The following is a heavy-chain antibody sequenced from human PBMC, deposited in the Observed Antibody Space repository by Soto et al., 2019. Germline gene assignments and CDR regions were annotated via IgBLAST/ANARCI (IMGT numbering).Heavy chain of an antibody. CDR1: GFTFDDYA. D-gene: IGHD6-19*01. J-gene: IGHJ4*02. Sequence: ESGGGLVQPGRSLSLSCAASGFTFDDYAMHWVRQAPGKGLEWVSGISWNSGSIGYADSVKGRFTISRDNAKNSLYLQMNSLRAEDTALYYCAKDSRAVAGTVVDYWGQGTLVTVSS. V-gene: IGHV3-9*01. CDR3: AKDSRAVAGTVVDY. CDR2: ISWNSGSI.